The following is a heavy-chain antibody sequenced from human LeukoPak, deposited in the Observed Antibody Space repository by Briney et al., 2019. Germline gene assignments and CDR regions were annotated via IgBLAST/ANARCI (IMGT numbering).Heavy chain of an antibody. V-gene: IGHV3-7*03. Sequence: GGSLRLSCAASGFTFSSYWMSWIRQAPGKGLEWVANIKEDGSEKYYVDAVKGRFTISRDNAKSSLSLQMNSLRAEDTAVYYCAKAARELPTLDYWGQGTLVTVSS. D-gene: IGHD1-26*01. J-gene: IGHJ4*02. CDR2: IKEDGSEK. CDR3: AKAARELPTLDY. CDR1: GFTFSSYW.